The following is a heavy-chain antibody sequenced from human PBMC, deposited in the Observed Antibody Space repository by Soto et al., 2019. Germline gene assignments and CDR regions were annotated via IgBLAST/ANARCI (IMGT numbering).Heavy chain of an antibody. Sequence: SETLSLTCTVSGGSISSSSYYWGWIRQPPGKGLEWIGSIYYSGSTYYNPSLKSRVTISVDTPKNQFSLKLTPVTAADTAVYYCARRYCSGGRCPFDYWGQGALVTVSS. D-gene: IGHD2-15*01. CDR2: IYYSGST. J-gene: IGHJ4*02. CDR3: ARRYCSGGRCPFDY. CDR1: GGSISSSSYY. V-gene: IGHV4-39*01.